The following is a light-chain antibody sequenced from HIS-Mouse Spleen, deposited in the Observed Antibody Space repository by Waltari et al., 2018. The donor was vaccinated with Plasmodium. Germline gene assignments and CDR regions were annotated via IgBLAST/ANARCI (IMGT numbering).Light chain of an antibody. Sequence: EIVFTQSPATLSLSPGERATLPCRASQRVSSDLAWYQQKPGQAPRLLIYDASNRATGIPARFSGSGSGTDFTLTISSLEPEDFAVYYCQQRSNWPRVLTFGGGTKVEIK. CDR1: QRVSSD. CDR2: DAS. CDR3: QQRSNWPRVLT. V-gene: IGKV3-11*01. J-gene: IGKJ4*01.